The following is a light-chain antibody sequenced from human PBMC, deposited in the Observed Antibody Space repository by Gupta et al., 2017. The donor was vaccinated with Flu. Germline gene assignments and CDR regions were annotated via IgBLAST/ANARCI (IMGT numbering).Light chain of an antibody. J-gene: IGLJ2*01. CDR1: SSDVGGYNY. V-gene: IGLV2-14*01. CDR2: EVS. Sequence: ITISCTGTSSDVGGYNYVSWYQQHPGKAPKLMIYEVSKRPSGVSNRFSGSKSGNTASLTISGLQAEDEADYYCSSYTSSSTEVFGGGTKLTVL. CDR3: SSYTSSSTEV.